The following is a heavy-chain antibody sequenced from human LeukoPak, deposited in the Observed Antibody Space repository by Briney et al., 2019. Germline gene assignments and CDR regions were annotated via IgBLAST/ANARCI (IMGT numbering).Heavy chain of an antibody. Sequence: GGSLRLSCAASGFTFSSYGMHWVRQAPGKGLEWVAFIRYDGSNKYCADSVKGRFTISRDNSKNTLYLQMNSLRAEDTAVYYCANGRSYYDILTGHTFDYYGMDVWGQGTTVTVSS. CDR2: IRYDGSNK. CDR1: GFTFSSYG. CDR3: ANGRSYYDILTGHTFDYYGMDV. J-gene: IGHJ6*02. V-gene: IGHV3-30*02. D-gene: IGHD3-9*01.